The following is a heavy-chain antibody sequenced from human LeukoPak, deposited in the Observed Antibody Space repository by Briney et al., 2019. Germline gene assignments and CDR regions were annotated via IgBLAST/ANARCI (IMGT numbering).Heavy chain of an antibody. CDR3: ATTPHYDFWRPDY. V-gene: IGHV1-58*01. D-gene: IGHD3-3*01. CDR2: IVVGSGNT. CDR1: GFTFTSSA. J-gene: IGHJ4*02. Sequence: GTSVKVACKASGFTFTSSAGQWVRKARGQRLEWIGWIVVGSGNTNYAQKFQERVTITRDMSTSPAYMELSSPTSEATAVYYRATTPHYDFWRPDYWGQGTLVTASS.